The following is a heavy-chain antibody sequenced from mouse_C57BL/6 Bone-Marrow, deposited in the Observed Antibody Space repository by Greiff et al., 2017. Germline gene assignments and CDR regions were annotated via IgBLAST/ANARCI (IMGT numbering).Heavy chain of an antibody. CDR1: GYTFTDHT. V-gene: IGHV1-78*01. D-gene: IGHD1-1*01. CDR2: IYPRDGST. Sequence: QVQLKESDAELVKPGASVKISCKVSGYTFTDHTIHWMKQRPEQGLEWIGYIYPRDGSTKYNEKLKGKATLTADKSSSTAYMQLNSLTSEDSSVYFCARDYGSSHYAMDDWGQGTSVTVSS. J-gene: IGHJ4*01. CDR3: ARDYGSSHYAMDD.